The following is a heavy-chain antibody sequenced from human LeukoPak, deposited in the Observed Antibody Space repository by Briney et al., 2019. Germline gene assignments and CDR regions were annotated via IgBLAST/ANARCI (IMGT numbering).Heavy chain of an antibody. J-gene: IGHJ4*02. V-gene: IGHV5-51*01. CDR1: GYSFTSYW. CDR2: IYPGDSDT. D-gene: IGHD2-21*01. CDR3: ARLAYCGGDCFYYFDY. Sequence: GESLKISCKGSGYSFTSYWIGRVRQMPGKGLEWMGIIYPGDSDTRYSPSFQGQVTISADKSISTAYLQWSSLKASDTAMYYCARLAYCGGDCFYYFDYWGQGTLVTVSS.